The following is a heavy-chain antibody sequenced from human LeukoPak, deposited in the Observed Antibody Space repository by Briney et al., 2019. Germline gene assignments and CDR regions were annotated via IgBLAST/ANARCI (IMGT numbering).Heavy chain of an antibody. V-gene: IGHV4-34*01. D-gene: IGHD4-11*01. CDR2: INHSGST. Sequence: SETLSLTCAVYGGSFSGYYWSWIRQPPGKGLEWIGEINHSGSTNYNPSLKSRVTISVDTSKNQFSLKLSSVTAADTAVYYCARKLQYYYYYGMDVWDQGTTVTVSS. CDR3: ARKLQYYYYYGMDV. CDR1: GGSFSGYY. J-gene: IGHJ6*02.